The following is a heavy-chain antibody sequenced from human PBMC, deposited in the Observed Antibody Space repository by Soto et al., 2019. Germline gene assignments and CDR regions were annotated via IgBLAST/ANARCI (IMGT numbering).Heavy chain of an antibody. CDR1: GGFVSSGSYY. CDR3: ARVERGTATTVVDAFHI. J-gene: IGHJ3*02. Sequence: QVQLQQWGAGLLKPSETLSLTCAVYGGFVSSGSYYWSWIRQPPGQGLEWIGEMSHSGGTHFNPSPKSRVTISVDTSKTQFSLKMGSVTAATTALYYCARVERGTATTVVDAFHIWGPATMVTVSS. D-gene: IGHD1-1*01. CDR2: MSHSGGT. V-gene: IGHV4-34*01.